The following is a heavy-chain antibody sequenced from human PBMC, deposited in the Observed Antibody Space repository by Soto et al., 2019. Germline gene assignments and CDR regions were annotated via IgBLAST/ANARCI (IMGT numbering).Heavy chain of an antibody. V-gene: IGHV1-18*01. J-gene: IGHJ6*02. CDR1: GYIFVNYG. Sequence: QVQLVQSGDEVRKPGSSVKVSCKASGYIFVNYGIAWVRQAPGQGLEWMGWISPYSGNTHYASKVQGRLTMSTDKPTSTDYMDLGRLTSDDTAVYYFAMVDNYVTPTPQDVWGQGTTVTVSS. CDR3: AMVDNYVTPTPQDV. D-gene: IGHD3-16*01. CDR2: ISPYSGNT.